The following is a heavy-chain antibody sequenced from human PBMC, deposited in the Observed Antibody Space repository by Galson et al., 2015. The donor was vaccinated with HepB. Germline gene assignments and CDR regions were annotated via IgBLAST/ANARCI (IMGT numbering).Heavy chain of an antibody. Sequence: SVKVSCKASGYTFTSYGISWVRQAPGQGLEWMGWISAYNGNTNYAQKLQGRVTMTTDTSTSTAYMELRSLRSDDTAVYYCAREGYYYDSSGYLLYYFDYWGQGTLVTVSS. J-gene: IGHJ4*02. CDR2: ISAYNGNT. CDR3: AREGYYYDSSGYLLYYFDY. CDR1: GYTFTSYG. D-gene: IGHD3-22*01. V-gene: IGHV1-18*04.